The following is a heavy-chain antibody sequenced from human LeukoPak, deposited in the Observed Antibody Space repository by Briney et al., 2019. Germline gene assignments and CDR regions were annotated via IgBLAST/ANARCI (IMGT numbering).Heavy chain of an antibody. CDR1: GFTFSSYA. J-gene: IGHJ4*02. V-gene: IGHV3-23*01. D-gene: IGHD5-18*01. CDR2: ISGSGGST. Sequence: GVSLRLSCAASGFTFSSYAMSWVRQAPGKGLEWVSAISGSGGSTYYADSVKGRFTISIDNSKNTLYLQMNSLRAEDTAVYYCARSWIQLWLLGYWGQGTLVTVSS. CDR3: ARSWIQLWLLGY.